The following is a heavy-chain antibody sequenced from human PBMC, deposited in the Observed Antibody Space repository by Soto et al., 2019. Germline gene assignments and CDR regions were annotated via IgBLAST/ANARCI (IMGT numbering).Heavy chain of an antibody. J-gene: IGHJ6*02. V-gene: IGHV1-18*01. CDR3: VRVGLIAVASYYYYGMDV. CDR1: GYTFTSYG. Sequence: ASVKVSCKASGYTFTSYGISWVRQAPGQGLEWMGWISAYNGNTNYAQKLQGRVTMTTDTSTSIAYMELRSLRSDDTAVYYCVRVGLIAVASYYYYGMDVWGQGTTVTVSS. CDR2: ISAYNGNT. D-gene: IGHD6-19*01.